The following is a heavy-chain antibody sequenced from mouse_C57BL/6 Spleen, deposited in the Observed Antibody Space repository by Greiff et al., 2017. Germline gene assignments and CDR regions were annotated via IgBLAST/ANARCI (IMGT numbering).Heavy chain of an antibody. CDR2: IWTGGGT. Sequence: VQRVESGPGLVAPSQSLSITCTVSGFSLTSYSISWVRQPPGKGLEWLGVIWTGGGTTYYSALHSRLSILNDNSKSQVFLKRNILQTDDTASYYCTRYLLSSYSKDYWGQGTSVTVSS. J-gene: IGHJ4*01. CDR1: GFSLTSYS. V-gene: IGHV2-9-1*01. D-gene: IGHD2-1*01. CDR3: TRYLLSSYSKDY.